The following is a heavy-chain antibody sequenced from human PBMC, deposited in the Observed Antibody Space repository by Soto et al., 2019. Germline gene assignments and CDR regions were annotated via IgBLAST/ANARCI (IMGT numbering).Heavy chain of an antibody. CDR2: IIPIFGTA. CDR3: ARDGGRHSGGIDY. V-gene: IGHV1-69*01. J-gene: IGHJ4*02. Sequence: PGEGLEWMGEIIPIFGTANYAQKFQGRVTITADESTSTAYMELSSLRSEDTAVYYCARDGGRHSGGIDYWGQGTLVTVSS. D-gene: IGHD1-26*01.